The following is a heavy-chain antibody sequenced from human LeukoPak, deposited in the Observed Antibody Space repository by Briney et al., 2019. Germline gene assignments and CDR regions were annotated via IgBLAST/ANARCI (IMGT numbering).Heavy chain of an antibody. D-gene: IGHD5-12*01. CDR1: GFTFSSYW. J-gene: IGHJ2*01. CDR2: INSDGSST. Sequence: PGGSLRLSCAASGFTFSSYWMHWVRQAPGKGLVWVSRINSDGSSTSYADSVKGRFTISRDNAKNTLYLQMNSLRAEDTAVYYCARDPPRGYWGSGDWYLDLWGRGTLVTVSS. V-gene: IGHV3-74*01. CDR3: ARDPPRGYWGSGDWYLDL.